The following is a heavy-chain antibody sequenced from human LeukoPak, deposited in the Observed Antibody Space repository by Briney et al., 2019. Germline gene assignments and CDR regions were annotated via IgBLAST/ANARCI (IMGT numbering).Heavy chain of an antibody. J-gene: IGHJ4*02. CDR1: GGSFSGYY. D-gene: IGHD6-19*01. CDR2: INHSGST. V-gene: IGHV4-34*01. CDR3: ARDSSGLDY. Sequence: PSETLSLTCAVYGGSFSGYYWSWIRQPPGKGLEWIGEINHSGSTNHNPSLKSRVTISVDTSKNQFSLKLSSVTAADTAVYYCARDSSGLDYWGQGTLVTVSS.